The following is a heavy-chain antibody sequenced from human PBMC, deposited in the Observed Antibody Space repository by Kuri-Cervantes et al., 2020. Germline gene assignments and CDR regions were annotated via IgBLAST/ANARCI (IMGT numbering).Heavy chain of an antibody. CDR2: ISYDGSNK. D-gene: IGHD1-26*01. Sequence: GGSLRLSCSASGFTFSSYGMHWVRQAPGKGLEWVAVISYDGSNKYYADSVKGRFTISRDNSKNTLYLQMNSLRAEDTAVYYCAARPLWEILRRDAFDIWGQGTMVTVSS. CDR1: GFTFSSYG. CDR3: AARPLWEILRRDAFDI. J-gene: IGHJ3*02. V-gene: IGHV3-30*03.